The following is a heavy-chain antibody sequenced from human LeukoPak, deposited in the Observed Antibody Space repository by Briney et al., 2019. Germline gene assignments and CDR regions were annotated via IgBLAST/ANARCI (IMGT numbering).Heavy chain of an antibody. V-gene: IGHV1-18*01. D-gene: IGHD2-2*01. CDR3: ARDDIVVVPAAIDSVSYFDY. CDR1: GYTFSSYG. CDR2: ISAYNGNT. Sequence: ASVKVSCKASGYTFSSYGISWVRQAPGQGLEWMGWISAYNGNTNYAHKFQGRVTMTTDTSTTTAYMELRSLRSDDTAVYYCARDDIVVVPAAIDSVSYFDYWGQGTLVTVSS. J-gene: IGHJ4*02.